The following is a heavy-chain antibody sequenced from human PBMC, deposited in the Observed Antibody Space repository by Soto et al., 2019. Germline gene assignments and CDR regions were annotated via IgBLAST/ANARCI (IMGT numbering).Heavy chain of an antibody. CDR3: AREVYQEGSTNWFDP. D-gene: IGHD6-6*01. Sequence: GESLKISCKASGYTFTSYGISWVRQAPGQGLEWMGWISAYNGNTNYAQKLQGRVTMTTDTSTSTAYMELRSLRSDDTAVYYCAREVYQEGSTNWFDPWGQGTLVTVSS. CDR2: ISAYNGNT. CDR1: GYTFTSYG. V-gene: IGHV1-18*01. J-gene: IGHJ5*02.